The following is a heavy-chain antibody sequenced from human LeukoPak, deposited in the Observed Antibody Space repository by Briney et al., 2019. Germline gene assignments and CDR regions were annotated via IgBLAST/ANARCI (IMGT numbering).Heavy chain of an antibody. D-gene: IGHD6-19*01. CDR3: ARGDQWLET. Sequence: SETLSLTCAVYGGSFSGYYWSWIRQPPGKGLEWIGEINHSGSTNYNPSLKSRVTISVDTSKNQFSLKLSSVTAADTAVYYCARGDQWLETWGQGTLVTVSS. J-gene: IGHJ5*02. V-gene: IGHV4-34*01. CDR2: INHSGST. CDR1: GGSFSGYY.